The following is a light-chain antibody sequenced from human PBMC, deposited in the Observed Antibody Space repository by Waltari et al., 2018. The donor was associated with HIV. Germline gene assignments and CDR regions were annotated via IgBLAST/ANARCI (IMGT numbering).Light chain of an antibody. CDR1: SSNIGNNA. Sequence: QSVLTQPPPVSEAPRQRVTISCSGSSSNIGNNAVNWYQQLPGKAPKLLIYYDDLLPSGVSDRFSGSKSGTSASLAIRGLQSEDEADYYCAAWDDSLNGPVFGGGTKLTVL. CDR3: AAWDDSLNGPV. CDR2: YDD. V-gene: IGLV1-36*01. J-gene: IGLJ2*01.